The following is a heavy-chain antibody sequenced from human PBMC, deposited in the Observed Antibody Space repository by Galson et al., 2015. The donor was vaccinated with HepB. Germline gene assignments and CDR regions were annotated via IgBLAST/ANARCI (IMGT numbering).Heavy chain of an antibody. CDR1: GFTFSSYA. Sequence: SLRLSCAASGFTFSSYAMHWVRQAPGKGLEWVAVISYDGSNKYYADSVKGRFTISRDNSKNTLYLQMNSLRAEDTAVYYCARDMLKQLVRWYFDLWGRGTLVTVSS. CDR2: ISYDGSNK. D-gene: IGHD6-6*01. J-gene: IGHJ2*01. CDR3: ARDMLKQLVRWYFDL. V-gene: IGHV3-30-3*01.